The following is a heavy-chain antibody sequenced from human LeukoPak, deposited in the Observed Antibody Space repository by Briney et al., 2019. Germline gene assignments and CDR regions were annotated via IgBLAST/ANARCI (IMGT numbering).Heavy chain of an antibody. CDR3: ARDLVDYDSSGPDAFDI. CDR1: GFTFSSYT. CDR2: ISYDGSNK. Sequence: GGSLRLSCAASGFTFSSYTMHWVRQAPGKGPEWVAVISYDGSNKYYADSVKGRFTISRDNSKNTLYLQMNSLRAEDTAVYYCARDLVDYDSSGPDAFDIWGQGTMVTVSS. J-gene: IGHJ3*02. D-gene: IGHD3-22*01. V-gene: IGHV3-30*04.